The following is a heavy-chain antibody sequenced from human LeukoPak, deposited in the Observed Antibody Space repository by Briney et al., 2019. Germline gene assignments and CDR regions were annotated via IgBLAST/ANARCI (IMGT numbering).Heavy chain of an antibody. J-gene: IGHJ3*02. CDR2: IYSGGST. D-gene: IGHD6-13*01. V-gene: IGHV3-53*01. CDR1: GFTVSSNY. Sequence: GGSLRLSCAASGFTVSSNYMSWVRQAPGKGLEWVSVIYSGGSTYYADSVKGRFTISRDNSKNTLYLQMNSLRAEDTAVYYCAKTKAAAGTNAFDIWGQGTMVTVSS. CDR3: AKTKAAAGTNAFDI.